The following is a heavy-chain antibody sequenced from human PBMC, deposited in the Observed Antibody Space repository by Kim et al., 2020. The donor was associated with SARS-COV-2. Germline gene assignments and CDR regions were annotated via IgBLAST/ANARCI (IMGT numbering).Heavy chain of an antibody. V-gene: IGHV3-30*02. CDR3: AKGDLIVVVD. CDR2: NK. D-gene: IGHD3-22*01. Sequence: NKYYADSVKGRFTISRDNSKNTLYLQMNSLRAEDTAVYYCAKGDLIVVVDWGQGTLVTVSS. J-gene: IGHJ4*02.